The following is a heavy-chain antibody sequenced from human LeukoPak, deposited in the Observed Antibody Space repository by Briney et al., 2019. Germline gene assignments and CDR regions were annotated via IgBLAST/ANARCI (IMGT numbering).Heavy chain of an antibody. CDR2: IYYCGST. V-gene: IGHV4-30-4*08. J-gene: IGHJ3*02. CDR1: GGSISSGDYY. Sequence: SQTLSLTCTVSGGSISSGDYYWSWIRQPPGKGLEWIGYIYYCGSTYYNPSLKSRATISVDTSKNQFSLKLSSVTAADTAVYYCARAERNAFDIWGQGTMVTVSS. D-gene: IGHD1-1*01. CDR3: ARAERNAFDI.